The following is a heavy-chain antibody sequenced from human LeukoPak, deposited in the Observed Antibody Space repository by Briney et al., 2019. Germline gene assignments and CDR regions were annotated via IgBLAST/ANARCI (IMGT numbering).Heavy chain of an antibody. V-gene: IGHV1-2*02. J-gene: IGHJ4*02. Sequence: ASVKVSCKASGYTFTGYYMHWVRQAPGQGLEWMGWINPNSGGTNYAQKFQSRVTMTRDTSITTAYMELSRLRSDDTAVYYCARSRDNYYAYFDYWGQGTLVTVSS. CDR3: ARSRDNYYAYFDY. CDR2: INPNSGGT. D-gene: IGHD3-10*01. CDR1: GYTFTGYY.